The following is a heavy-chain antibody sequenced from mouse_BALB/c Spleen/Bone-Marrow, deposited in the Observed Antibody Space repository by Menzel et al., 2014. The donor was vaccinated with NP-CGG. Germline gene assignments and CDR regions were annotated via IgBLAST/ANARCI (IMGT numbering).Heavy chain of an antibody. V-gene: IGHV14-3*02. CDR1: GFNIKDTY. J-gene: IGHJ4*01. D-gene: IGHD1-3*01. CDR2: IDSAKGTI. Sequence: EVQLQQSGAELVNPGASVKLSCTASGFNIKDTYMHWVKQRPEQGLEWIGRIDSAKGTIKYDPKFQGKATITADTSSNTAYRQLSSLTSEDTAVDYCAREYMYPYCYTMDYWSQGTSVTVSS. CDR3: AREYMYPYCYTMDY.